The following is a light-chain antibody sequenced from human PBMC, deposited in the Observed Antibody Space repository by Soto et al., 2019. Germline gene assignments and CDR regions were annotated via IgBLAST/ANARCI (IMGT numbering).Light chain of an antibody. V-gene: IGLV1-47*01. Sequence: QSVLTQPPSASGTPGQRVTIPCSGSSSNIGSNYVYWYQQLPGTAPKLLIYRNNQRPSGVPDRFSGTKSGTSAPLAISGLRSEDEADYYCAAWDDRLSGGVFGGGTKVTVL. CDR1: SSNIGSNY. CDR2: RNN. CDR3: AAWDDRLSGGV. J-gene: IGLJ3*02.